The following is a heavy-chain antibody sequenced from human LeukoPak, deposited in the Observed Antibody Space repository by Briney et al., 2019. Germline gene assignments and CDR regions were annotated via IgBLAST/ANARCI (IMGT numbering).Heavy chain of an antibody. CDR2: IYYSRST. D-gene: IGHD3-3*01. CDR3: ASITLRVLDY. CDR1: GGSISSSSYY. J-gene: IGHJ4*02. Sequence: PSETLSLTCTVSGGSISSSSYYWGWIRQPPGKGLEWIGSIYYSRSTYYNPSLKSRVTISVDTSKNQFSLKLSSVTAADTAVYYCASITLRVLDYWGQGTLVTVSS. V-gene: IGHV4-39*01.